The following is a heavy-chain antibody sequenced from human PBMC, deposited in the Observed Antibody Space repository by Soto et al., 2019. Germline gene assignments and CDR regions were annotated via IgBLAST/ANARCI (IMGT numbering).Heavy chain of an antibody. V-gene: IGHV4-31*03. CDR1: GGSISSEGYY. Sequence: QVQLQESGPGLVKPSQTLSLTCSLSGGSISSEGYYWTWIRQHPGRGLEWIGDFYYDGTTSYSPSLKSRLTISIDRSNNHFYLRLTSVTAADTAVYYCARRHDILTGSDSFDVWGRGTMVNVSS. CDR2: FYYDGTT. J-gene: IGHJ3*01. CDR3: ARRHDILTGSDSFDV. D-gene: IGHD3-9*01.